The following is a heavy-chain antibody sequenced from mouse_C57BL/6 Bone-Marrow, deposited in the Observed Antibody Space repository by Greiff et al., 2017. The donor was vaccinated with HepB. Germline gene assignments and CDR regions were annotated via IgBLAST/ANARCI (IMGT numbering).Heavy chain of an antibody. Sequence: VKLMESGPELVKPGASVKLSCKASGYTFTSYDINWVKQRPGQGLGGIGRIYPRDGSTKYNDKFKGKATFTVNTTSSTAYMELHSLTYEDSAVYFGAKRGVRRRYFDVWGTGTTVTVSS. CDR3: AKRGVRRRYFDV. V-gene: IGHV1-85*01. J-gene: IGHJ1*03. CDR2: IYPRDGST. D-gene: IGHD2-14*01. CDR1: GYTFTSYD.